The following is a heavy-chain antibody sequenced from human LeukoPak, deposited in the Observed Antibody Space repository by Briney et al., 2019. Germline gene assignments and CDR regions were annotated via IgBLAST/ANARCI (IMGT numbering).Heavy chain of an antibody. V-gene: IGHV1-2*02. Sequence: ASVKVSCKASRYTFTTYYIHWVREAPGQRLEWMGWIDPNSSDTNYAQKFQGRVTMTRDTAINTAYMDLISLTSDDTALYYCARCLTETVAALNYWGQGTLVTVSS. CDR1: RYTFTTYY. CDR2: IDPNSSDT. D-gene: IGHD6-19*01. CDR3: ARCLTETVAALNY. J-gene: IGHJ4*02.